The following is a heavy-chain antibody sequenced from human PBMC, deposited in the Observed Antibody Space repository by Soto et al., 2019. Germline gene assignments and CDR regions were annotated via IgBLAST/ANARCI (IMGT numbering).Heavy chain of an antibody. CDR1: GFTFSVYW. J-gene: IGHJ3*02. CDR3: ARDLRYYYGSRSVSGFDI. D-gene: IGHD3-22*01. CDR2: LKQDGSEK. V-gene: IGHV3-7*03. Sequence: EVQLVESGGGLVQPGGSLRLSCAASGFTFSVYWMSWVRQAPGKGLEWVANLKQDGSEKYYVDSVKGRFTISRDNAKNSLHLQMNSLGAEDTAVYYCARDLRYYYGSRSVSGFDIWGQGTMVTVSS.